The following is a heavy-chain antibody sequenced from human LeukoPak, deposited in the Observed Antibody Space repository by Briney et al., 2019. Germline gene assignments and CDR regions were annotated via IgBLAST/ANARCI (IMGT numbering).Heavy chain of an antibody. CDR1: GFPFSNYW. J-gene: IGHJ4*02. D-gene: IGHD6-13*01. CDR2: VNSDGSTT. V-gene: IGHV3-74*01. CDR3: ARGYYSSSRFDS. Sequence: GGSLRLSCAASGFPFSNYWMHWVRQAPGKGLVWVSRVNSDGSTTNYADSVKGRSTISRDNAENTLYMRMNSLRPEDTAVYYCARGYYSSSRFDSWGQGTLVTVSS.